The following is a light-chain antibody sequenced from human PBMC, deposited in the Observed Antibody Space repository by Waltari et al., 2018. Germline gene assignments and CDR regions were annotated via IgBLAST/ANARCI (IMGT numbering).Light chain of an antibody. CDR3: ASWDDSLSGHVV. V-gene: IGLV1-47*01. CDR2: KND. CDR1: SSNIGNNY. Sequence: QSALTQSPSTSETPGPRVSISCSGSSSNIGNNYVYWYQQLPGTAPRLLLYKNDRRPAGVPDRFSGSKSGKSASLAISGLRSEDEATYYCASWDDSLSGHVVFGGGTQLTVL. J-gene: IGLJ2*01.